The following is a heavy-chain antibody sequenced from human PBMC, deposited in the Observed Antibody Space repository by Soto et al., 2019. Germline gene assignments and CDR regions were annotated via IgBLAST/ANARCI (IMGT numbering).Heavy chain of an antibody. J-gene: IGHJ4*02. CDR3: ARHPGYYDILTGYTTYYFDY. CDR2: IYYRGNT. CDR1: GGSIGTYY. D-gene: IGHD3-9*01. Sequence: SSETLSLTCTVSGGSIGTYYWSWIRQPPGKGLEWIGYIYYRGNTDYNPSLKSRVAISLDTPKNQFSPKLSSVTAADTAVYYCARHPGYYDILTGYTTYYFDYWGQGILVTVS. V-gene: IGHV4-59*08.